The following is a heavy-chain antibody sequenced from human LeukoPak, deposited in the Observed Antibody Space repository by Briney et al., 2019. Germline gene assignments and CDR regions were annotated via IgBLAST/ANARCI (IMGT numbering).Heavy chain of an antibody. CDR3: ARDQGIAAAGDELGY. D-gene: IGHD6-13*01. V-gene: IGHV1-2*02. Sequence: ASVKVSCKASGYTFTGYYMHWVRQAPGQGLEWMGWINPNSGGTNYAQKFQGRVTMTRDTSISTAYMELSRLRSDDTAVYYCARDQGIAAAGDELGYWGQGTLVTVSS. CDR1: GYTFTGYY. CDR2: INPNSGGT. J-gene: IGHJ4*02.